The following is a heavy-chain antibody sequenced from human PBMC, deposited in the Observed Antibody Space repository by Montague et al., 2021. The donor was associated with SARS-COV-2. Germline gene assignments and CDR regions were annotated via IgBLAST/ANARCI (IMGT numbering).Heavy chain of an antibody. CDR2: LRGSDGAT. V-gene: IGHV3-23*01. D-gene: IGHD2-21*01. CDR1: GFSFIGYS. Sequence: SLRLSCAASGFSFIGYSMSWVRQTPGKGLELVSALRGSDGATFYADSVNGRFTISRDTSKNTLFLQMISLRADDSALYYCATGAFSYGINIMDSWGQGTLVTVSS. J-gene: IGHJ4*02. CDR3: ATGAFSYGINIMDS.